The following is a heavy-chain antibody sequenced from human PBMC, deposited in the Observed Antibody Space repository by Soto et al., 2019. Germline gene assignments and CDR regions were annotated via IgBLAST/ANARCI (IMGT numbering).Heavy chain of an antibody. CDR2: IYYSGST. Sequence: QVQLQESGPGLVKPSETLSLTCTVSGGSISSYYWSWIRQPPGKGLEWIGYIYYSGSTNYNPSLKSRVTISVDTSKNQFSLKLSSVTAADTAVYYCARGKNSSSWYLIWGQGTLVTVSS. V-gene: IGHV4-59*08. CDR1: GGSISSYY. D-gene: IGHD6-13*01. J-gene: IGHJ4*02. CDR3: ARGKNSSSWYLI.